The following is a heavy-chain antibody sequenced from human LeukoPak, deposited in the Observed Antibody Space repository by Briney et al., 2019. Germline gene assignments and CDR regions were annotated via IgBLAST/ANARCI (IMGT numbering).Heavy chain of an antibody. CDR2: VYYSGST. V-gene: IGHV4-39*07. CDR1: GGSISSSSSY. Sequence: SETLSLNCTVSGGSISSSSSYWVWIRQPPGKGLEWIGTVYYSGSTYYNPSLKSRVTISVDTSKNQFSLKLSSVTAADTAVYYCARDTGPSGTAFDYWGQGTLVTVSS. D-gene: IGHD2-2*01. CDR3: ARDTGPSGTAFDY. J-gene: IGHJ4*02.